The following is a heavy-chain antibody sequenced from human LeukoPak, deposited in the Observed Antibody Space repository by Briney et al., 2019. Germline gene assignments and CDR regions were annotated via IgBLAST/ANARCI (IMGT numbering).Heavy chain of an antibody. D-gene: IGHD3-10*01. V-gene: IGHV3-23*01. CDR3: AKGSRHYGSGSYYNA. J-gene: IGHJ4*02. CDR2: ISGSGGST. Sequence: GGSLRLSCAASGFTFSSYAMSWVRQAPGKGLEWVSAISGSGGSTYYADSVKGRFTISRDNSKNTLYLQMNSLRAEDTAVYYCAKGSRHYGSGSYYNAWGQGTLVTVSS. CDR1: GFTFSSYA.